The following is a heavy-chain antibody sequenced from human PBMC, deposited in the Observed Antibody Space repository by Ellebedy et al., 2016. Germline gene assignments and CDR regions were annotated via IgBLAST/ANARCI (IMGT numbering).Heavy chain of an antibody. CDR2: IVFSGTAA. D-gene: IGHD1-26*01. J-gene: IGHJ4*02. CDR3: AKDGGSWYFDY. Sequence: GGSLRLXCAASGFNFTVAGMTWVRQAPGKGLEWVATIVFSGTAAYYSDSAKGRFIISRDNVKNLVFLQMNSLRVEDTAVYYCAKDGGSWYFDYWGQGTLVTVSS. CDR1: GFNFTVAG. V-gene: IGHV3-21*06.